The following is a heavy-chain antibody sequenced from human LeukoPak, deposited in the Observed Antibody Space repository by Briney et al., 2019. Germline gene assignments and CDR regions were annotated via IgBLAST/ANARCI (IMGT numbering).Heavy chain of an antibody. V-gene: IGHV3-7*01. CDR1: GFTFSSYW. CDR3: ARALLNQHSGYPWDFDY. J-gene: IGHJ4*02. D-gene: IGHD3-22*01. Sequence: GGSLRLSCAASGFTFSSYWMSWVRQAPGKGLEWVANIKQDGSEKYYVDSVKGRFTISRDNAKNSLYLQMNSLRAEDTAVYYCARALLNQHSGYPWDFDYWGQGTLVTVSS. CDR2: IKQDGSEK.